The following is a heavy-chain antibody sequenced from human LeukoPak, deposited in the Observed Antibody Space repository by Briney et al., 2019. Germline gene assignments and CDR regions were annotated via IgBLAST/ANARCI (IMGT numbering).Heavy chain of an antibody. CDR2: IKHDGGEK. CDR3: ARERKSGWLERTYNFDY. D-gene: IGHD1-1*01. J-gene: IGHJ4*02. CDR1: GGSINSTNW. V-gene: IGHV3-7*01. Sequence: PSETLSLTCAASGGSINSTNWWSWVRQSPGKGLEWVANIKHDGGEKYYVDSVKGRFTISRDNAKNSLSLQMNSLRAEDTAMYYCARERKSGWLERTYNFDYGGQGTLVTVSS.